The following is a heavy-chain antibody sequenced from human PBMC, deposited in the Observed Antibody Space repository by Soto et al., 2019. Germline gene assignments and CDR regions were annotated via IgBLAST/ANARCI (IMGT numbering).Heavy chain of an antibody. CDR2: VFLGDSDA. CDR3: ARRRGRCSDGVCYSWWFDP. CDR1: GGTLSAQW. J-gene: IGHJ5*02. Sequence: PGESLKISCKGSGGTLSAQWIGWVRHTPDKGLEWIGFVFLGDSDARYSPAFQGQVAMSADRSGTYLQWRSLKASDTGIYYCARRRGRCSDGVCYSWWFDPWGQGTRVTVSS. D-gene: IGHD2-8*01. V-gene: IGHV5-51*01.